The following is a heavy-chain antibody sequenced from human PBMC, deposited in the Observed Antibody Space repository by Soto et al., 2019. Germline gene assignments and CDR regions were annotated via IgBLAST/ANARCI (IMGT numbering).Heavy chain of an antibody. CDR2: ISYDGSNK. CDR3: ARTPRGQWELPYYYYGMAV. D-gene: IGHD1-26*01. J-gene: IGHJ6*02. V-gene: IGHV3-30-3*01. Sequence: QVQLVESGGGVVQPGRSLRLSCAASGFTFSSYAMHWVRQAPGKGLEWVAVISYDGSNKYYADSVKGRFTISRDNSKNTLYLQMNSLRAEDTAVYYCARTPRGQWELPYYYYGMAVWGQGTTVTVSS. CDR1: GFTFSSYA.